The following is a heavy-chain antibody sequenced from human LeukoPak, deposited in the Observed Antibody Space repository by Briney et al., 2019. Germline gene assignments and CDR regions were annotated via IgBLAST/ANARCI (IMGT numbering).Heavy chain of an antibody. CDR2: IYSGGST. J-gene: IGHJ3*02. Sequence: GGSLRLSCAASGFAFSGFGMDWVREAPGKGLEWVSVIYSGGSTYYADSVKGRFTISRDNSKNTLYLQMNSLRAEDTAVYYCAREGYSYGYYGLHTRDAFDIWGQGTMVTVSS. CDR3: AREGYSYGYYGLHTRDAFDI. V-gene: IGHV3-53*01. D-gene: IGHD5-18*01. CDR1: GFAFSGFG.